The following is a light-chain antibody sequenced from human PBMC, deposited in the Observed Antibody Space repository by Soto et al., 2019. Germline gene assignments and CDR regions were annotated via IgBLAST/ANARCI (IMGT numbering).Light chain of an antibody. CDR3: ETWDSNTAV. V-gene: IGLV4-60*03. J-gene: IGLJ7*01. CDR1: SGHSSYI. Sequence: QSVLTQSSSASASLGSSVKLTCTLSSGHSSYIIAWHQQQPGKAPRYLMTLEGSGSYNKGSGVPDRFSGSSSGADRYLTISNRRSEDEADYYCETWDSNTAVFGGGTQLTVL. CDR2: LEGSGSY.